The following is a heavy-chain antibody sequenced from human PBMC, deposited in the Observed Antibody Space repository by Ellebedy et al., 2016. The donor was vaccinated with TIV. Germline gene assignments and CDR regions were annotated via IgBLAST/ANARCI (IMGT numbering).Heavy chain of an antibody. Sequence: PGGSLRLSCKGSGYSFPSYWITRVRQMPGKGLEWMGRIDPADSYTDYSPSFQGHVTISIDKSNTTAYLQWGSLKASDTAIYYCARLSSFSSRNPFDPWGQGTLVTVSS. CDR2: IDPADSYT. V-gene: IGHV5-10-1*01. D-gene: IGHD6-13*01. CDR3: ARLSSFSSRNPFDP. CDR1: GYSFPSYW. J-gene: IGHJ5*02.